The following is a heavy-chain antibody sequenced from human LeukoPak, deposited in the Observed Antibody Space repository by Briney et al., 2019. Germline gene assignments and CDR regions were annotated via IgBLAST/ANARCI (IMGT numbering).Heavy chain of an antibody. CDR1: GFTFSSYG. V-gene: IGHV3-23*01. CDR2: ISGSGGST. Sequence: PGGSLRLSCAASGFTFSSYGMSWVRQAPGKGLEWVSAISGSGGSTYYADSVKGRFTISRDNAKNSLYLQMNSLRAEDTAVYYCAELGIAMIGGVWGKGTTVTISS. J-gene: IGHJ6*04. CDR3: AELGIAMIGGV. D-gene: IGHD3-10*02.